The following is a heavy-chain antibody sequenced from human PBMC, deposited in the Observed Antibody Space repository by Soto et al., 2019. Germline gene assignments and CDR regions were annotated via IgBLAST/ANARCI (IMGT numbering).Heavy chain of an antibody. J-gene: IGHJ6*02. V-gene: IGHV1-8*01. CDR1: GSTCTSWS. Sequence: APEETLSKAFGSTCTSWSSNWLRHPARKGYQSLRWMNPNSGNTGYAQKFQGRVTMTRNTSISTAYMELSSLRSEDTAVYYCARGRFLEWFLRQYAYYYYGMDVWGQGTTVTVSS. CDR3: ARGRFLEWFLRQYAYYYYGMDV. CDR2: MNPNSGNT. D-gene: IGHD3-3*01.